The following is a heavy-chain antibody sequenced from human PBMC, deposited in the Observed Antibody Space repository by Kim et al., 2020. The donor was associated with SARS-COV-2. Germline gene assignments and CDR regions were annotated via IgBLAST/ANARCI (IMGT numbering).Heavy chain of an antibody. V-gene: IGHV1-58*01. CDR1: GFTFTSAA. CDR3: AAGIYCCGGTCAMDV. D-gene: IGHD2-15*01. Sequence: SVKVSCKASGFTFTSAAVQWVRQARGQRLEWIGWIVVGSGSTHYALKFQERVIITRDVSTSTAYMEVSSLRSEDTAMYYCAAGIYCCGGTCAMDVWGKG. CDR2: IVVGSGST. J-gene: IGHJ6*04.